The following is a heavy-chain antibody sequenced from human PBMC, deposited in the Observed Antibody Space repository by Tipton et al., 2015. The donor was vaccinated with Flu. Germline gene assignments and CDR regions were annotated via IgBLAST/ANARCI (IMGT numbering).Heavy chain of an antibody. D-gene: IGHD1-26*01. Sequence: TLSLTCTVSGGSISSYYWSWIRQPPGKGLEWIGRIYTSGSTNYNPSLKSRVTMSVDTSKNQFSLKLSSVTAADTAVYYCARDLYSGSYDDAFDIWGQGTMVTVSS. V-gene: IGHV4-4*07. CDR2: IYTSGST. CDR3: ARDLYSGSYDDAFDI. CDR1: GGSISSYY. J-gene: IGHJ3*02.